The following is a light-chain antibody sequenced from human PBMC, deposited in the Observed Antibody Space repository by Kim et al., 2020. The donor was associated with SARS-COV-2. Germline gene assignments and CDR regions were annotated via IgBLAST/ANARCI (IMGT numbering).Light chain of an antibody. CDR1: QSVSSH. J-gene: IGKJ4*01. CDR2: GAS. V-gene: IGKV3-15*01. CDR3: QQYNNWPLT. Sequence: VSPGERATLSCRARQSVSSHLAWYQQKPGQAPRLLIYGASTRATGIPARFSGSGSGTEFTLTISSLQSEDFAVYYCQQYNNWPLTFGGGTKVDIK.